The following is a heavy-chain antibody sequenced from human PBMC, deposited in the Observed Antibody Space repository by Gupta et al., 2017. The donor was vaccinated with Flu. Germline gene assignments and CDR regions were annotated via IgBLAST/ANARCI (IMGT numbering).Heavy chain of an antibody. CDR3: ASNTVTTRYFQH. CDR2: IIPIFGTA. Sequence: VRQAPGQGLEWMGGIIPIFGTANYAQKFQGRVTITADKSTSTAYMELSSLRSEDTAVYYCASNTVTTRYFQHWGQGTLVTVSS. V-gene: IGHV1-69*06. D-gene: IGHD4-17*01. J-gene: IGHJ1*01.